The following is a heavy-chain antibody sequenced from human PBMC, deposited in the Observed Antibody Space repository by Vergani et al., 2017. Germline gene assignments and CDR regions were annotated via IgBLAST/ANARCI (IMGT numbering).Heavy chain of an antibody. CDR2: INPSGGST. CDR1: GYSFTSYW. D-gene: IGHD6-19*01. Sequence: VQLVQSGAEVKKPGESLKISCKGSGYSFTSYWIGWVRQMPGKGLEWMGIINPSGGSTSYAQKFQGRVTMTRDTSTSTVYMELSSLRSEDTAVYYCARGLSQWLVLGWFDPWGQGTLVTVSS. J-gene: IGHJ5*02. CDR3: ARGLSQWLVLGWFDP. V-gene: IGHV1-46*01.